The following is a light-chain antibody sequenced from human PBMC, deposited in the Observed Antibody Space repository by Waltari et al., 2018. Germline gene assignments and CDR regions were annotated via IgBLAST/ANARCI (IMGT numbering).Light chain of an antibody. J-gene: IGLJ1*01. CDR1: TSDVGSYNL. Sequence: QSALTQPASVSGSPGQSITISCTGTTSDVGSYNLVTWYHQHPGKAPNLLIYDVNKRPPGISSRFSGSKSGNTASLTISGLQAEDEADYYCCSCAPNSLCVFGIGTKVTFL. CDR2: DVN. V-gene: IGLV2-23*02. CDR3: CSCAPNSLCV.